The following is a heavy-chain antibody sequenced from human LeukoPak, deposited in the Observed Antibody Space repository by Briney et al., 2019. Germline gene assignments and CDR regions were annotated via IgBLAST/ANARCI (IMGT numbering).Heavy chain of an antibody. J-gene: IGHJ4*02. D-gene: IGHD3-10*01. CDR3: ARDKGVSFDY. CDR1: GGSISSYY. CDR2: IYYSGST. V-gene: IGHV4-59*01. Sequence: SETLSLTCTVSGGSISSYYWTRIRQPPGKGLGWIGYIYYSGSTNYNPSLKSRVTISVDTSKNQFSLKLSSVTAADTAVYYCARDKGVSFDYWGQGTLVTVSS.